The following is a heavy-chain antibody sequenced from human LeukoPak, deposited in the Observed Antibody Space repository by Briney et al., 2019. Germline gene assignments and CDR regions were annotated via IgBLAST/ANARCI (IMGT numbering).Heavy chain of an antibody. CDR1: GFAFSSNG. CDR3: ARVVGSHYAFDY. V-gene: IGHV3-66*01. Sequence: QPGRSLRLSCAASGFAFSSNGMHWVRQAPGKGLEWVSVIHSGGNTYYADSVKGRFTISRDYSKNTLYLQMNSLRAEDTAVYYCARVVGSHYAFDYWGQGTLVTVPS. D-gene: IGHD1-26*01. CDR2: IHSGGNT. J-gene: IGHJ4*02.